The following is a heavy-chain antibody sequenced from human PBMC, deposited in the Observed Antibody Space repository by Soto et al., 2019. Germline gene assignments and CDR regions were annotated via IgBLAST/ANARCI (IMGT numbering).Heavy chain of an antibody. V-gene: IGHV3-30*04. CDR1: GFTFSSYA. CDR3: ARDRGHLNYYGSGRPDDAVDN. Sequence: GGSLRLSCAASGFTFSSYAMHWVRQAPGKGLEWVAVISYDGRNKYYADSVKGRFTISRDNSKNTLYLQMNSLRAGDTAVYYCARDRGHLNYYGSGRPDDAVDNWGQGTMVTVSS. CDR2: ISYDGRNK. J-gene: IGHJ3*02. D-gene: IGHD3-10*01.